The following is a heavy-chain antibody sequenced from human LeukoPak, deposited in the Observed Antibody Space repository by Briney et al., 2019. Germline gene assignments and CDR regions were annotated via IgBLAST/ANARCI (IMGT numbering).Heavy chain of an antibody. J-gene: IGHJ4*02. CDR1: GGSISSGGYS. V-gene: IGHV4-30-2*01. Sequence: SQTLSLTCAVSGGSISSGGYSWSWIRQPPGKGLEWIGYIYHSGSTYYNPSLKSRVTISVDRSKNQFSLKLSSVTAADTAVYYCASTSSSSKDYWGQGTLVTVSS. D-gene: IGHD6-6*01. CDR2: IYHSGST. CDR3: ASTSSSSKDY.